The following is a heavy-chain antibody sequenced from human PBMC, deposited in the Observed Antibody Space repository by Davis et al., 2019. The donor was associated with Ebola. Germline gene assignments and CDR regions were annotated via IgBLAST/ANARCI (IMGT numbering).Heavy chain of an antibody. CDR2: IFPGDSDT. CDR3: ARGTDGYNPGGYFDS. D-gene: IGHD5-24*01. CDR1: GYSFTSYW. J-gene: IGHJ4*02. V-gene: IGHV5-51*01. Sequence: GESLKISCKGSGYSFTSYWIVRVRQMPGKGLECMGIIFPGDSDTRYSPSFQGQVTISADKSITTAYLQWSSLKASDTAMYYCARGTDGYNPGGYFDSWGQGTLVTVSS.